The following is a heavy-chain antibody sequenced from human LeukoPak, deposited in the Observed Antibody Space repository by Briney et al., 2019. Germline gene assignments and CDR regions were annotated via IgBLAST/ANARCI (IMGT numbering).Heavy chain of an antibody. CDR3: EREWFGESN. Sequence: GGSLRLSCAPPGFTFSSSNMHWVRQSPGRGLEWVALISYDGTKTYYGESVKGRFTVSRDNSKNMLFLQMNSLSAEDTAIYYCEREWFGESNWGQGARVTVSS. CDR2: ISYDGTKT. D-gene: IGHD3-10*01. CDR1: GFTFSSSN. J-gene: IGHJ4*02. V-gene: IGHV3-30*04.